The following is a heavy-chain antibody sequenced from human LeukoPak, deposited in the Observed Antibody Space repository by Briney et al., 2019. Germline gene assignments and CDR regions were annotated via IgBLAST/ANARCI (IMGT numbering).Heavy chain of an antibody. Sequence: GGSLRLSCAASGFTFSDNYMSWIRQAPGKGLEWVSGINWNGGSTGYADSVKGRFTISRDNAKNSLYLQMNSLRAEDTALYYCARDGDYDILTGYFDYWGQGTLVTVSS. CDR1: GFTFSDNY. J-gene: IGHJ4*02. CDR3: ARDGDYDILTGYFDY. CDR2: INWNGGST. D-gene: IGHD3-9*01. V-gene: IGHV3-20*04.